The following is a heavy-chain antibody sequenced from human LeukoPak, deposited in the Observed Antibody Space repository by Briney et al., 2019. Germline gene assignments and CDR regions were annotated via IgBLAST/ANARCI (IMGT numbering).Heavy chain of an antibody. Sequence: GGSLRLSCAASGFTFSSYGMSWVRQAPGKGLEWVSAISGSGGSTYYADSVKGRFTISRDNSKNTLYLQMNSLRAEDTAVYYCAKLSPNPYCSSTSCYEYFQHWGQGTLVTVSS. CDR3: AKLSPNPYCSSTSCYEYFQH. V-gene: IGHV3-23*01. D-gene: IGHD2-2*01. CDR2: ISGSGGST. CDR1: GFTFSSYG. J-gene: IGHJ1*01.